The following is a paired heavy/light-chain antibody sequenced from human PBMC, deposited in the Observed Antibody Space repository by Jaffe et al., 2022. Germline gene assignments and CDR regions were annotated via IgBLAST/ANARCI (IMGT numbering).Light chain of an antibody. CDR3: QVWDSSTELV. J-gene: IGLJ3*02. CDR1: NIGSKN. V-gene: IGLV3-9*01. Sequence: SYELTQPLSVSVALGQTARITCGGNNIGSKNVHWYQQKPGQAPVLVIYRDSNRPSGIPERFSGSNSGNTATLTISRAQAGDEADYYCQVWDSSTELVFGGGTKLTVL. CDR2: RDS.
Heavy chain of an antibody. V-gene: IGHV1-69*01. J-gene: IGHJ4*02. D-gene: IGHD3-22*01. CDR2: IIPIFGTA. CDR3: ASSSYYYDSSGQIAASD. Sequence: QVQLVQSGAEVKKPGSSVKVSCKASGGTFSSYAISWVRQAPGQGLEWMGGIIPIFGTANYAQKFQGRVTITADESTSTAYMELSSLRSEDTAVYYCASSSYYYDSSGQIAASDWGQGTLVTVSS. CDR1: GGTFSSYA.